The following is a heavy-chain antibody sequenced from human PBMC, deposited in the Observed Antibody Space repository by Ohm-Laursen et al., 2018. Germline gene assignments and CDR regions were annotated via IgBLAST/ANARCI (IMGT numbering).Heavy chain of an antibody. CDR3: ARDVDTSSHYSQFDP. Sequence: SLRLSCAASGFTFSSYTMTWVRQAPGKGLEWVSGISGTGGDTFYADSVKGRFTISRDNSKNTLYLQMNSLRAEDTAMYYCARDVDTSSHYSQFDPWGRGTLVTVSS. CDR1: GFTFSSYT. J-gene: IGHJ5*02. D-gene: IGHD5-18*01. CDR2: ISGTGGDT. V-gene: IGHV3-23*01.